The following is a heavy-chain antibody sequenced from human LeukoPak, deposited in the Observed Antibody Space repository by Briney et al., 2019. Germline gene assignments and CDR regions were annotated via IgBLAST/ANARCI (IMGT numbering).Heavy chain of an antibody. CDR1: GFTFNLYG. D-gene: IGHD1-14*01. J-gene: IGHJ5*02. Sequence: PGGSLRLSCAASGFTFNLYGMSWVRQVPGKGLEWVSGISGYGANTYYADSVKGWFTISRDNSKNTVFLQMNSLTVEDTAVYHCAKDRGPYLGIDNNWFDPWGQGTLVIVSS. V-gene: IGHV3-23*01. CDR3: AKDRGPYLGIDNNWFDP. CDR2: ISGYGANT.